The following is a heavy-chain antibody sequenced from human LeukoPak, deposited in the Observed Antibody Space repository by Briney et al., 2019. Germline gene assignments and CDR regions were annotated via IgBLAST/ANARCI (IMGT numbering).Heavy chain of an antibody. CDR3: ARAGFLEWLLFDY. D-gene: IGHD3-3*01. V-gene: IGHV4-34*01. CDR1: GGSFSGYY. J-gene: IGHJ4*02. CDR2: INHSGST. Sequence: SETLSLTCAVYGGSFSGYYWSWIRRPPGKGLEWIGEINHSGSTNYNPSLKSRVTISVDTSKNQFSLKLSSVTAADTAVYYCARAGFLEWLLFDYWGQGTLVTVSS.